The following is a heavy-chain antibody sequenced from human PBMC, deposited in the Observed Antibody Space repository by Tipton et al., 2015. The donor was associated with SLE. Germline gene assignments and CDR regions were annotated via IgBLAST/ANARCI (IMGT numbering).Heavy chain of an antibody. CDR1: GGSISSYY. CDR2: IYYSGST. J-gene: IGHJ3*02. V-gene: IGHV4-59*08. Sequence: TLSLTCTVSGGSISSYYWSWIRQPPGKGLEWIGYIYYSGSTNYNPSLKSRVTISVDTSKNQFSLKLSSVTAADTAVYYCARLVSSYHAFDIWGQGTMVTVSS. CDR3: ARLVSSYHAFDI. D-gene: IGHD1-26*01.